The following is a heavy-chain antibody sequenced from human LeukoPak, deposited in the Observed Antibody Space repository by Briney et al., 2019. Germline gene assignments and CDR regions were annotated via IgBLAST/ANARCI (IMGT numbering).Heavy chain of an antibody. CDR3: ARALYGDYGDY. J-gene: IGHJ4*02. Sequence: PSETLSLTCTASGGSISGYYWSWIRQPAGKGLDWIGLIYTSGNTNYNPSLKSRVTMSVDTSKNQFSLKLSSVTAADTAVYYCARALYGDYGDYWGQGTLVTVSS. CDR2: IYTSGNT. D-gene: IGHD4-17*01. CDR1: GGSISGYY. V-gene: IGHV4-4*07.